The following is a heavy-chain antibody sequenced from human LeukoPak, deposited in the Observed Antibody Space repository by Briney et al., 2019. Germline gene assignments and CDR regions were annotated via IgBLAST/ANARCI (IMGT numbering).Heavy chain of an antibody. CDR2: IIPIFGTA. Sequence: GSSVKVSCKASGGTFSSYAISWVRQAPGQGLEWMGGIIPIFGTANYAQKFQGRVTITTDESTSTAYMELSSLRSEDTAVYYCASTRQPRAVAIEYYFGYWGQGTLVTVSS. V-gene: IGHV1-69*05. CDR1: GGTFSSYA. CDR3: ASTRQPRAVAIEYYFGY. D-gene: IGHD6-19*01. J-gene: IGHJ4*02.